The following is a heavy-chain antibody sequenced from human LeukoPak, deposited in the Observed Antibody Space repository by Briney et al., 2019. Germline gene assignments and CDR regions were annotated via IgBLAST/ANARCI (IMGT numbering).Heavy chain of an antibody. Sequence: GGSLRLSCAASGFTFSSYAMHWVRQAPGKGLEWVAVISYDGSNKYYADSVKGRFTISRDNSKNTLYLQMNSLRAEDTAVYYCARDSDRYCSGGSCYQIDYWDQGTLVTVSS. D-gene: IGHD2-15*01. J-gene: IGHJ4*02. CDR3: ARDSDRYCSGGSCYQIDY. CDR1: GFTFSSYA. CDR2: ISYDGSNK. V-gene: IGHV3-30*04.